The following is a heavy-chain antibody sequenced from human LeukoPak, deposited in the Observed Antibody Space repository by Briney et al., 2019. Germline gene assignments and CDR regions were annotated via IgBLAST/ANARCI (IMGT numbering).Heavy chain of an antibody. CDR1: GASFSDYY. Sequence: SETLSLTCAVYGASFSDYYWSWIRLPPPPGMEWIGESDNSESTKSNPSPTLRVTVTIYTSKIQFSLALSSVTVADTAMSDCASSSQLRAYNWFDPWGQGTLVTVSS. V-gene: IGHV4-34*01. CDR2: SDNSEST. CDR3: ASSSQLRAYNWFDP. D-gene: IGHD6-6*01. J-gene: IGHJ5*02.